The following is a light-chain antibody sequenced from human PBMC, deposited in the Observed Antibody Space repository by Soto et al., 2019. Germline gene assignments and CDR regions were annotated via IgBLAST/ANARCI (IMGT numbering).Light chain of an antibody. J-gene: IGKJ3*01. CDR1: QSVSRSY. Sequence: EIVLTQSPGTLSLSPGERATLSCMASQSVSRSYLAWYQQKPGQAPRLLIYGESSRATGIPDRFSGSGSGTDFTLTISRLEPEDFAVYYCQQYGSSPIFTCGAGKKVAIK. V-gene: IGKV3-20*01. CDR2: GES. CDR3: QQYGSSPIFT.